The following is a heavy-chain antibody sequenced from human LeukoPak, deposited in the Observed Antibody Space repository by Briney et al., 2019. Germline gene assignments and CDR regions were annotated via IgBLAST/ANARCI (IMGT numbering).Heavy chain of an antibody. Sequence: GRSLRLSCAASGFTFSSYGMLWVRQAPGKGLEWLASISYDGSKKSSADSVKGRFAISRDNSKNTLYLQVTSLRTEDTAIYYCAKDLGGLWFGEHSYYYYGMDIWGQGTTVTVSS. V-gene: IGHV3-30*18. CDR1: GFTFSSYG. D-gene: IGHD3-10*01. J-gene: IGHJ6*02. CDR2: ISYDGSKK. CDR3: AKDLGGLWFGEHSYYYYGMDI.